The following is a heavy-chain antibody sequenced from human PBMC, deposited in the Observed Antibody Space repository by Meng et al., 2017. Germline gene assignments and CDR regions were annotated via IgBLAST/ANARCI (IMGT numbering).Heavy chain of an antibody. CDR1: GGSISSSNW. D-gene: IGHD3-22*01. Sequence: SGSCLLSPSGTPSLTCGVSGGSISSSNWWSWVRQPPGKGLEWIGEIYHSGSTNYNPSLKSRVTISVDKSKNQFSLKLSSVTAADTAVYYCARAGVGYYDSSGPYSYWGQGTLVTVSS. J-gene: IGHJ4*02. V-gene: IGHV4-4*02. CDR2: IYHSGST. CDR3: ARAGVGYYDSSGPYSY.